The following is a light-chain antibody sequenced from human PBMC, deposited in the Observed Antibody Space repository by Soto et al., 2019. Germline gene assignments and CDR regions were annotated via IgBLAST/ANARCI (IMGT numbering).Light chain of an antibody. CDR2: AAS. CDR3: QQYYSYPHP. CDR1: QGISSY. V-gene: IGKV1-8*01. J-gene: IGKJ1*01. Sequence: AIRMTQSPSSFSASTGDRVTITCRASQGISSYLAWYQQKPGKAPKLLIYAASTLQSGVPSRFSGSGSGTDFTLTICCLQSEDFATYYCQQYYSYPHPFGHGTKVEI.